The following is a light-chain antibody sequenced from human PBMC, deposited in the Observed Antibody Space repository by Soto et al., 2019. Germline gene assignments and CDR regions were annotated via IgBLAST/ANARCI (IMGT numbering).Light chain of an antibody. CDR2: ANT. J-gene: IGLJ1*01. Sequence: QSVLTQPPSVSGAPGQRVTISCTGSSSNIGAGYDVHWYQQLPGTAPKLHIYANTNRPSGVPDRFPGSQSGTSASLAITGLQAGDEADYSCQSYDSSLSGSGVFGTGTKLTVL. CDR3: QSYDSSLSGSGV. V-gene: IGLV1-40*01. CDR1: SSNIGAGYD.